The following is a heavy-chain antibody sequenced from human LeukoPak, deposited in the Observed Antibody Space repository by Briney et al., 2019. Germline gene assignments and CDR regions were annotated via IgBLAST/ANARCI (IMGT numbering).Heavy chain of an antibody. D-gene: IGHD1-26*01. V-gene: IGHV4-59*02. CDR2: VHSSGTT. CDR3: ARDIRAVGATLYFDY. J-gene: IGHJ4*02. CDR1: GVSVTTYH. Sequence: PSETLSLTCTVSGVSVTTYHWSWLRQSPGKGLEWIANVHSSGTTYYNPSLRSRVTISIDTSKNQFSLKMTSVTTADTSVYYCARDIRAVGATLYFDYWGQGTLVTVSS.